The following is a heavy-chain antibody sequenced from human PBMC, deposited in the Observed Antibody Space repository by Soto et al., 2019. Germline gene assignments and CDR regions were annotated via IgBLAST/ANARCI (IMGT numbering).Heavy chain of an antibody. J-gene: IGHJ4*02. V-gene: IGHV1-18*01. CDR2: ISAYNGNT. CDR1: GYTFTSYG. D-gene: IGHD3-3*01. CDR3: ARDWCRSDPNYDFSHPVDY. Sequence: GASVKVSCKASGYTFTSYGISWVRQAPGQGLEWMGWISAYNGNTNYAQKLQGRVTMTTDTSTSTAYMELRSLRSDDTAVYYCARDWCRSDPNYDFSHPVDYWGQGTLVTVSS.